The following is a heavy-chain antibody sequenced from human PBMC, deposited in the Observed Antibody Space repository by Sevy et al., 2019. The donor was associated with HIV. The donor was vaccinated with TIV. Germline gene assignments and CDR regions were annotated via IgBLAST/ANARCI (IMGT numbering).Heavy chain of an antibody. CDR1: GGSITSLY. CDR3: AGENAWGRGYS. D-gene: IGHD1-26*01. CDR2: IYYNGHI. J-gene: IGHJ4*02. Sequence: SETLSLTCTVSGGSITSLYWNWIRQPPGKGLEWIANIYYNGHINYNPSLKSRVTLSLDTSKNQLSLRLSSVTGADTAMYYCAGENAWGRGYSWGQGTLVTVSS. V-gene: IGHV4-59*11.